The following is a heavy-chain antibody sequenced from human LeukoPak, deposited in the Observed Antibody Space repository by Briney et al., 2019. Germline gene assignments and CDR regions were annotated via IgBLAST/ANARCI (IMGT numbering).Heavy chain of an antibody. CDR2: ISSSGTTK. V-gene: IGHV3-48*03. Sequence: GGSLRLSCAASGFTFSSYEMNWVRQAPGKGLEWVSYISSSGTTKYYADSVKGRFTISRDNAKNSVYMQMNSLRAEDTAVYYCARRLDWGQGTLVTVSS. CDR1: GFTFSSYE. CDR3: ARRLD. J-gene: IGHJ4*02.